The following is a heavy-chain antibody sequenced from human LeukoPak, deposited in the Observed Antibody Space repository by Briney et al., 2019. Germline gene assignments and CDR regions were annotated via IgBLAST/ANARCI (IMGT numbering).Heavy chain of an antibody. D-gene: IGHD4-17*01. CDR1: GGTFSSYA. CDR3: ARDSKSAVTTMLH. J-gene: IGHJ4*02. Sequence: SVKVSCKASGGTFSSYAISWVRQAPGQGLEWMGRIIPILGIANYAQKFQGRVTITADKSTSTAYMELSSLRSEDTAVYYCARDSKSAVTTMLHWGQGTLVTVPS. CDR2: IIPILGIA. V-gene: IGHV1-69*04.